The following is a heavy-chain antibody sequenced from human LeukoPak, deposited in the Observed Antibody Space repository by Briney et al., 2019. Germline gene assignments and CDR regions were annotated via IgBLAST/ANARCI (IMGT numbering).Heavy chain of an antibody. CDR3: ARDFFHSSESRPFDY. D-gene: IGHD3-22*01. CDR1: GFTFGAYT. V-gene: IGHV3-21*06. Sequence: GGSLRLSCAASGFTFGAYTINWVRQAPGKGLEWVSCIFSRSESILYADSVKGRFTISRDNAKNLLYLQTDSLRVEDTAVYYCARDFFHSSESRPFDYWGQGTLVTVSS. CDR2: IFSRSESI. J-gene: IGHJ4*02.